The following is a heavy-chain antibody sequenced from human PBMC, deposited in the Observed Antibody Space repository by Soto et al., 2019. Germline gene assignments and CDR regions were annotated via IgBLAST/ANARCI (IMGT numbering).Heavy chain of an antibody. CDR2: IYYSGST. J-gene: IGHJ4*02. D-gene: IGHD3-22*01. V-gene: IGHV4-30-4*08. Sequence: SETLSLTCTVSGGSISNYFWSWIRQPPGKGLEWIGYIYYSGSTYYNPSLKSRVTISVDTSKNQFSLKLSSVTAADTAVYYCARAPTYYYDSSGPKFDYWGQGTLVNGSS. CDR1: GGSISNYF. CDR3: ARAPTYYYDSSGPKFDY.